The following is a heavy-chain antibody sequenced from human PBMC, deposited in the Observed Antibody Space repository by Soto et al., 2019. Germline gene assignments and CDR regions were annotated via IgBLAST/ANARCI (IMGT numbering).Heavy chain of an antibody. J-gene: IGHJ4*02. D-gene: IGHD2-15*01. CDR1: GGSISSSSYY. V-gene: IGHV4-39*01. Sequence: SETLSLTCTVSGGSISSSSYYWGWIRQPPGKGLEWIGSIYYSGSTYYNPSLKSRVTISVDTSKNQFSLKLSSVTAADTAVYYCARHRGSSPVYYFDYWGQGTLVTVSS. CDR2: IYYSGST. CDR3: ARHRGSSPVYYFDY.